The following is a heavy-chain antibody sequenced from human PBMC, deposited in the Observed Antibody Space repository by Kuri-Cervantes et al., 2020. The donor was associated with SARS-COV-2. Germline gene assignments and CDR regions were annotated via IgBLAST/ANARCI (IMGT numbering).Heavy chain of an antibody. Sequence: ESLKISCAAYDGSFSGYYWSWIRQPPGKGLEWIGSIYYSGSTYYNPSLKSRVTISVDTSKNQFSLKLSSVTAADTAVYYCARGWGTGDNWGQGTLVTVSS. D-gene: IGHD1-1*01. CDR2: IYYSGST. CDR1: DGSFSGYY. V-gene: IGHV4-34*01. CDR3: ARGWGTGDN. J-gene: IGHJ4*02.